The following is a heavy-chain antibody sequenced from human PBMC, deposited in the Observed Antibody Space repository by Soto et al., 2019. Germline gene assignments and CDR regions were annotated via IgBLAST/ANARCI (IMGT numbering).Heavy chain of an antibody. V-gene: IGHV3-30-3*01. CDR1: GFTFSSYA. CDR2: ISYDGSNK. Sequence: QVQLVESGGGVVQPGRSLRLSCAASGFTFSSYAMHWVRQAPGKGLEWVAVISYDGSNKYYADSVKGRFTISRDNSKNPLSLQTNSLGAEDTAVYYCGRGCYGGYTREVWGQGTLVTVSS. CDR3: GRGCYGGYTREV. D-gene: IGHD4-17*01. J-gene: IGHJ4*02.